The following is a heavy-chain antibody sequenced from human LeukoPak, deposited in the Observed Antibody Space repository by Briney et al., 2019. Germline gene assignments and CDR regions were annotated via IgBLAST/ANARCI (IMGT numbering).Heavy chain of an antibody. Sequence: SGGSLRLSCAASGFSVSGFEMNWVRQAPGKGLEWVSSISSSSSYIYYADSVKGRFTISRDNAKNSLYLQMNSLRAEDTAVYYCARAPSLDILTGEHYVWGQGTLVTVSS. CDR2: ISSSSSYI. D-gene: IGHD3-9*01. CDR3: ARAPSLDILTGEHYV. J-gene: IGHJ4*02. V-gene: IGHV3-21*01. CDR1: GFSVSGFE.